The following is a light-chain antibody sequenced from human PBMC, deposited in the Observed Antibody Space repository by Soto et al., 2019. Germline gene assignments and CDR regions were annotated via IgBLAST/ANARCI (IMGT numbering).Light chain of an antibody. V-gene: IGLV2-23*01. Sequence: QSALPQPASVSGSPGQSITISCTGTSSDVGTYNLVSWYQQHPGKAPKLMIYEGSKRPSGVSNRFSGSKSGNTASLTISGLQAEDEADYYCCSYAGSTTSMLFGGGTKLTVL. CDR2: EGS. J-gene: IGLJ2*01. CDR1: SSDVGTYNL. CDR3: CSYAGSTTSML.